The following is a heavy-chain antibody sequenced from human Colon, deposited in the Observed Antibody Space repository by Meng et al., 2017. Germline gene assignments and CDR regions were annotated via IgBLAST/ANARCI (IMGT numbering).Heavy chain of an antibody. D-gene: IGHD3-16*02. J-gene: IGHJ4*02. V-gene: IGHV6-1*01. CDR3: TRGLEFYRLEY. CDR1: GDSVSSKTAV. CDR2: TYYRAKWNH. Sequence: QPQLQQSGPGLVKPSQTLPLPWAISGDSVSSKTAVWNWIRQSPSRGLEWLGRTYYRAKWNHDYAESLRGRITINPDTSNNQISLQLNSVTPEDTAVYYCTRGLEFYRLEYWGQGTLVTVSS.